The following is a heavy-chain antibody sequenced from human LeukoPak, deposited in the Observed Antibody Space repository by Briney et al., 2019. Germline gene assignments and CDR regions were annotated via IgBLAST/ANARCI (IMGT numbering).Heavy chain of an antibody. CDR2: ISYSGST. Sequence: SETLSLTCTVSGGSISSSDYYWGWIRQPPGKGLEWIGSISYSGSTYYNPSLKSRITISVDTSKNQVSLKLSSVTAADTAVYYCARHYSIAGGRLSGYWLDPWGQGALVTVSS. CDR1: GGSISSSDYY. D-gene: IGHD3-16*01. CDR3: ARHYSIAGGRLSGYWLDP. J-gene: IGHJ5*02. V-gene: IGHV4-39*01.